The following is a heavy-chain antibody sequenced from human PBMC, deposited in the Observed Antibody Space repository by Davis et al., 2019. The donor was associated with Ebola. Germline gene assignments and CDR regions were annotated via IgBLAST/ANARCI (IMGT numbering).Heavy chain of an antibody. CDR2: ISSSSSTI. CDR1: GFTFSSYS. CDR3: ARVGSSWYSDY. J-gene: IGHJ4*02. V-gene: IGHV3-48*02. D-gene: IGHD6-13*01. Sequence: PGGSLRLSCAASGFTFSSYSMNWVRQAPGKGLEWVSYISSSSSTIYYADSVKGRFTISRDNAKNSLYLRMNSLRDEDTAVYYCARVGSSWYSDYWGQGTLVTVSS.